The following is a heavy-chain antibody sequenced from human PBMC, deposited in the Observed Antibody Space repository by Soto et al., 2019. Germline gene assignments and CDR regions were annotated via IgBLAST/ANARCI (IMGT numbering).Heavy chain of an antibody. CDR1: GYSISSGYY. J-gene: IGHJ4*02. CDR2: IYHSGST. CDR3: AREGECLLLFAS. Sequence: SETLSLTCAVSGYSISSGYYWGWIRQPPGKGLEWIGSIYHSGSTYYNPSLKSRVTISVDTSKNQFSLKLSSVTAADTAVYYCAREGECLLLFASGGQGTLVTVSS. V-gene: IGHV4-38-2*02. D-gene: IGHD3-22*01.